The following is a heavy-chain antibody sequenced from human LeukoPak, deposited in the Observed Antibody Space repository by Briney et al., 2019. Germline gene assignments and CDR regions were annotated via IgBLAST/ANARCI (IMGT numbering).Heavy chain of an antibody. D-gene: IGHD1-14*01. V-gene: IGHV1-69*01. CDR2: IIPIFGTA. CDR3: AKDSPKTRGAVGIY. CDR1: GGTFSSYA. Sequence: ASVKVSCKASGGTFSSYAISWVRQAPGQGLEWMGGIIPIFGTANYAQKFQGRVTITADESTSTAYMELSSLRSEDTAVYYCAKDSPKTRGAVGIYWGQGTLVTVSS. J-gene: IGHJ4*02.